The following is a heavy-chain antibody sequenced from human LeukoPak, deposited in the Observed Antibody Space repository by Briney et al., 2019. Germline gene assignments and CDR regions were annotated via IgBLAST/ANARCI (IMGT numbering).Heavy chain of an antibody. V-gene: IGHV4-59*01. Sequence: SETLSLTCTVSSGSISSYYWSWIRQPPGKGLEWIGYIYNSGSTNYNPSLKSRVTISVDTSKNQFSLKLSSVTAADTAVYYCARAGYSSSWDYYYYYGMDVWGQGTTVTVSS. D-gene: IGHD6-13*01. J-gene: IGHJ6*02. CDR1: SGSISSYY. CDR3: ARAGYSSSWDYYYYYGMDV. CDR2: IYNSGST.